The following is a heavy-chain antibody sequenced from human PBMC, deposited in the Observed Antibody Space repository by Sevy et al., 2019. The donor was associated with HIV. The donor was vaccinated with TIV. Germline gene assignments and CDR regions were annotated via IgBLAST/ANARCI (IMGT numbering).Heavy chain of an antibody. CDR2: ISSSSSTI. CDR3: ARDRRGYDYVWGSYRDY. CDR1: VFTFSSYS. Sequence: GGSLRLSCAASVFTFSSYSMNWVRQAPGKGLEWVSYISSSSSTIYYADSVKGRFTISRDNAKNSLYLQMNSLRDEDTAVYYCARDRRGYDYVWGSYRDYWGQGTLVTVSS. D-gene: IGHD3-16*01. J-gene: IGHJ4*02. V-gene: IGHV3-48*02.